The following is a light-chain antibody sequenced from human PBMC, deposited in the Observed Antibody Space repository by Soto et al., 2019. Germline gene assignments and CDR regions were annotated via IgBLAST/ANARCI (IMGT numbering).Light chain of an antibody. V-gene: IGLV2-14*03. Sequence: SVVTQPSSLSGAPGQSITLSLPGNSSDVGGYDHVSWYQQHPGKAPKLMIYDVSNRPSGVSNRFSGSKSGNTASLAVSGLQAEDEADYYCSSYTSRDTLVFGGGTKVTVL. CDR2: DVS. J-gene: IGLJ3*02. CDR1: SSDVGGYDH. CDR3: SSYTSRDTLV.